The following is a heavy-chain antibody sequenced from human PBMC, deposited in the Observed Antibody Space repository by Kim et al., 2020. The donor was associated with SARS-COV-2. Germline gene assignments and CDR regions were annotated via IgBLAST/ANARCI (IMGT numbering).Heavy chain of an antibody. CDR3: AGRFSDFWHNDGMDV. CDR1: GGSISSYSYY. J-gene: IGHJ6*01. V-gene: IGHV4-39*01. D-gene: IGHD3-3*01. Sequence: SETLSLTCTVSGGSISSYSYYWGWIRQPPGMGLEGIGCIYDSGSSYYNPSLKIRVTISSDKSKNQFSLILSSVTAADAAGYYGAGRFSDFWHNDGMDV. CDR2: IYDSGSS.